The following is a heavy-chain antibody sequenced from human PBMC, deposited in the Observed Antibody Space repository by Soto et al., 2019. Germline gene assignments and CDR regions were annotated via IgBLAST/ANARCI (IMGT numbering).Heavy chain of an antibody. Sequence: SETLSLTCTVSGYSISSGSYWGWIRQPPGKGQEWIASIYHGGTTFYNPSLKSRVTVSVDKSNNQFSMKLRSVTAADTAVYYCVKAHAMVVDGSTFHYWGHATLVTVSS. CDR3: VKAHAMVVDGSTFHY. V-gene: IGHV4-38-2*02. J-gene: IGHJ4*01. CDR1: GYSISSGSY. D-gene: IGHD5-18*01. CDR2: IYHGGTT.